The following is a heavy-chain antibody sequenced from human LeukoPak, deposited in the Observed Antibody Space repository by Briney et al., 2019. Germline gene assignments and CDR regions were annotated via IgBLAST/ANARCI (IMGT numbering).Heavy chain of an antibody. CDR2: IYYSGST. CDR3: ARGRSSSWYRLRPNWFDP. CDR1: GGSISNSSYY. Sequence: SETLSLTCTVSGGSISNSSYYWGWIRQPPGKGLEWIGSIYYSGSTYYNPSLKSRVTISVDTSKNQFSLKLSSVTAADTAVYYCARGRSSSWYRLRPNWFDPWGQGTLVTVSS. J-gene: IGHJ5*02. D-gene: IGHD6-13*01. V-gene: IGHV4-39*01.